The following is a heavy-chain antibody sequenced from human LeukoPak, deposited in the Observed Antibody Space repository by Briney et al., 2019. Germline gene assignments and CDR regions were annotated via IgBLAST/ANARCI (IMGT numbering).Heavy chain of an antibody. CDR3: ASPPHTMVRGVIPDY. J-gene: IGHJ4*02. Sequence: PSETLSLTCTVSGGSISSSSYYWGWIRQPPGKGLEWIGSIYYSGSTYYNPSLKSRVTISVDTSKNQFSLKLSSVTAADTAVYYCASPPHTMVRGVIPDYWGQGTLVTVSS. V-gene: IGHV4-39*07. D-gene: IGHD3-10*01. CDR2: IYYSGST. CDR1: GGSISSSSYY.